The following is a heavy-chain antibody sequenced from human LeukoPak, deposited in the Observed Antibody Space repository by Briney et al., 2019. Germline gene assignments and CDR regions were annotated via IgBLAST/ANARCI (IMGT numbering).Heavy chain of an antibody. V-gene: IGHV3-23*01. CDR2: ISGSGGST. CDR1: GFTFSSYA. Sequence: PGGSLRLSCAGSGFTFSSYAMNWVRQAPGKGLEWVSGISGSGGSTYYADSVKGRFTISRDNSKNTLYLQMNSLRAEDAAIYYCATDRIWSGYSKYYFDCWGQGTLVTVSS. D-gene: IGHD3-3*01. CDR3: ATDRIWSGYSKYYFDC. J-gene: IGHJ4*02.